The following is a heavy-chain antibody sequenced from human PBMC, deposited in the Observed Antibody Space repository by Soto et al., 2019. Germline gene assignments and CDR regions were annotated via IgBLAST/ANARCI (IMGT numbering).Heavy chain of an antibody. CDR1: GFTFSTYA. D-gene: IGHD2-15*01. Sequence: QVQLVESGGGVVQPGRSLRLSCAASGFTFSTYAMHWVRQAPGKGLEWVSVISYDGSNKYYADSVKGRFTISRDNSKNTLYLQTNSLRAEDTAVYYCARAVVVAATDFDYWGQGTLVTVSS. J-gene: IGHJ4*02. CDR3: ARAVVVAATDFDY. V-gene: IGHV3-30-3*01. CDR2: ISYDGSNK.